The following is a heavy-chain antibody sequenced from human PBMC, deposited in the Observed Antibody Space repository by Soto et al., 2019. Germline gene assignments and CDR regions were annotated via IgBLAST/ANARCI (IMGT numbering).Heavy chain of an antibody. D-gene: IGHD5-18*01. V-gene: IGHV4-30-2*01. CDR3: ARGYGRNFDY. CDR1: GGSISSGGYS. Sequence: SETLSLTCAVSGGSISSGGYSWSWIRQPPGKGLEWIGYIYHSGSTYYNPSLKSRVTISVDTSKNQFSLRLSSVTAADTAVYYCARGYGRNFDYWGQGTLVTVSS. J-gene: IGHJ4*02. CDR2: IYHSGST.